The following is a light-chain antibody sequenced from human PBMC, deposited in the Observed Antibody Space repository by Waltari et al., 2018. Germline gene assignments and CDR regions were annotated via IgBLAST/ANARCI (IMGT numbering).Light chain of an antibody. CDR2: DKN. J-gene: IGLJ2*01. V-gene: IGLV3-19*01. Sequence: SSELTQDPAVSVAMGQTVRITCQGDSLRSYYARWYQQRPGQAPILFIYDKNNRPSVVPDRFSGSSSHYTGSLTITGAQAEDEASYYCHSRDASGVAGSFGGGTKLTVL. CDR3: HSRDASGVAGS. CDR1: SLRSYY.